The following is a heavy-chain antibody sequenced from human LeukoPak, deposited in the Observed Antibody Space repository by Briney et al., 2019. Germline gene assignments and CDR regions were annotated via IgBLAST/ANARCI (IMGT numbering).Heavy chain of an antibody. V-gene: IGHV4-34*01. CDR3: ARVKSTFWSGRFNWFDP. CDR2: INHSGST. Sequence: SETLSLTCAVYGGSFSGYYWSWIRQPPGKGLEWIGEINHSGSTNYNPSLKSRVTISVDTSKNQFSLKLSSVTAADTAVYYCARVKSTFWSGRFNWFDPWGQGTLVTVSS. D-gene: IGHD3-3*01. J-gene: IGHJ5*02. CDR1: GGSFSGYY.